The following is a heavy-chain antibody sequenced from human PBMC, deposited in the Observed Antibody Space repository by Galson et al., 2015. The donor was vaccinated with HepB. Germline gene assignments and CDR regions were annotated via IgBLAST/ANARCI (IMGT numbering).Heavy chain of an antibody. V-gene: IGHV1-46*01. Sequence: SVKVSCKASGYTFTGYYLHWVRQAPGQGLEWMGIINPSGGGTSYSQKFQGRVTMTRDTSTSMVYMQLSSLRSEDTAVYYCARVFSSAGSYGFDVWGQGTTVTVSS. J-gene: IGHJ6*02. CDR2: INPSGGGT. CDR1: GYTFTGYY. D-gene: IGHD6-25*01. CDR3: ARVFSSAGSYGFDV.